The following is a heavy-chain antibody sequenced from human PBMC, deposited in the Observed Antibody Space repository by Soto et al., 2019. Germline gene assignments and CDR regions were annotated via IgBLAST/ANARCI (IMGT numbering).Heavy chain of an antibody. CDR1: GFTFTSSA. Sequence: SVKVSCKASGFTFTSSAMQWVRQARGQRLEWIGWIVVGSGNTNYAQKFQERVTITRDMSTSTAYMELSSLRSEDTAVYYCAAGSQQAGPFDYWGQGTLVTVSS. D-gene: IGHD6-13*01. J-gene: IGHJ4*02. CDR2: IVVGSGNT. CDR3: AAGSQQAGPFDY. V-gene: IGHV1-58*02.